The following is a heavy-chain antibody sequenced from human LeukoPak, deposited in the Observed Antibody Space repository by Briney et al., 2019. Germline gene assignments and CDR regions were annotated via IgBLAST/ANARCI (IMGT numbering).Heavy chain of an antibody. J-gene: IGHJ4*02. Sequence: GGSLRLSCAASVYTFSVYVISCVRQSPGEGVECVSGLSGSGENTCYADSVRGRFTISRDNSKSTVYLQMNSLRVEDTAVYYCAKGAYTYQGGFFDFWGQGTLVTVSS. CDR1: VYTFSVYV. D-gene: IGHD3-16*01. CDR2: LSGSGENT. CDR3: AKGAYTYQGGFFDF. V-gene: IGHV3-23*01.